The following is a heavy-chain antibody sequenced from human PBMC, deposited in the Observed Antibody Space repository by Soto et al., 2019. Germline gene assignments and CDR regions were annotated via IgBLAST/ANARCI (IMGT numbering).Heavy chain of an antibody. CDR2: ITATGDRT. CDR3: ATMNGYFEY. D-gene: IGHD3-22*01. J-gene: IGHJ4*02. Sequence: GGSLRLSCADSGFRFSSYSMSWVRQTPGKGLEWVAAITATGDRTYYADSVTGRYTISRDNSKKTHYLQMTSLRAEDTAMYYCATMNGYFEYWGQGTPVTVSS. CDR1: GFRFSSYS. V-gene: IGHV3-23*01.